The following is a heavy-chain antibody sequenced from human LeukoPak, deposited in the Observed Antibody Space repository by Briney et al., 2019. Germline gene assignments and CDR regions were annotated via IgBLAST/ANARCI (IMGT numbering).Heavy chain of an antibody. Sequence: ASVKVSCKASGYTFTSYDINWVRQATGHGLEGMGWMNPNSGNTGYAQKFQGRVTMTRNTSISTAYMELSSLRSEDTAVYYCATGAPDTAKTLNDYWGQGTLVTVSS. CDR3: ATGAPDTAKTLNDY. D-gene: IGHD5-18*01. J-gene: IGHJ4*02. CDR1: GYTFTSYD. V-gene: IGHV1-8*01. CDR2: MNPNSGNT.